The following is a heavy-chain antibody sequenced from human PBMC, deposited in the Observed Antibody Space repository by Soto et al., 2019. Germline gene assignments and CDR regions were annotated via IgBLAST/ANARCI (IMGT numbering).Heavy chain of an antibody. CDR3: ARDTPGITMVRGVIIPYNWFDP. CDR1: GYTFTSYG. V-gene: IGHV1-18*01. Sequence: QVQLVQSGAEVKKPGASVKVSCKASGYTFTSYGISWVRQAPGQGLEWMGWISAYNGNTNYAQKLQGRVTMTTDTSTSTAYMELRSLRSDYTAVYYCARDTPGITMVRGVIIPYNWFDPWGQGTLVTVSS. D-gene: IGHD3-10*01. J-gene: IGHJ5*02. CDR2: ISAYNGNT.